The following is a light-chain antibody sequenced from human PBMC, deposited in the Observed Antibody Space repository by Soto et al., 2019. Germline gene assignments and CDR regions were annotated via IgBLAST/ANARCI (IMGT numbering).Light chain of an antibody. CDR2: DAS. CDR3: QQYNSYST. CDR1: QSISSW. Sequence: DIEITQSPSTLSASLGDRVTITCRASQSISSWLAWYQRKPGKAPKLLIYDASSLESGVPSRLSGSGSGTEFTLTIRSLQPDDFATYYCQQYNSYSTFGQGTKVDIK. V-gene: IGKV1-5*01. J-gene: IGKJ1*01.